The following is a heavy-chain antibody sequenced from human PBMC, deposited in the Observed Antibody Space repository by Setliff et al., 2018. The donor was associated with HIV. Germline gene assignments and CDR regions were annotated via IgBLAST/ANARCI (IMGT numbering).Heavy chain of an antibody. CDR2: ISYTGTT. V-gene: IGHV4-59*12. J-gene: IGHJ6*02. CDR1: GGSINSYY. CDR3: AREERKAPAGSGYYYYGMDV. Sequence: PSETLSLTCIVSGGSINSYYWSWIRQPAGKGLEWIGYISYTGTTKYNPSLKSRVTISVDTSKNQFSVRLSSVSAADTAVYYCAREERKAPAGSGYYYYGMDVWGQGTMVTVSS. D-gene: IGHD6-13*01.